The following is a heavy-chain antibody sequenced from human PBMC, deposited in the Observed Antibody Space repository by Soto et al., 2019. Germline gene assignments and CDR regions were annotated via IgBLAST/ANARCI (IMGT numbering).Heavy chain of an antibody. CDR3: ERGNYYPRHNGYYSFES. Sequence: PVVSLILSCSASGVTFISCVIIWLRQAPGNGLEWISFISLTINTIYYVVSVKGRFTTSRDNGKNLLYLQMNDLRDEDTAVYYCERGNYYPRHNGYYSFESWGKXPMVTV. CDR1: GVTFISCV. CDR2: ISLTINTI. J-gene: IGHJ4*02. D-gene: IGHD3-3*01. V-gene: IGHV3-48*02.